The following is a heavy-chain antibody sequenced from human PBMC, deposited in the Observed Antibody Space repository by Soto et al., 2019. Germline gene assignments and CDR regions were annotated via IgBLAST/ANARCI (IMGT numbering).Heavy chain of an antibody. V-gene: IGHV4-31*02. D-gene: IGHD3-9*01. CDR2: IYYSGTT. J-gene: IGHJ3*02. CDR3: ARATFDILTGKNAFDI. Sequence: TWIRQHPEKGLEWIGYIYYSGTTHYNPSLRSRVSISVDTSKNQFSLRLSSVAASDTAVYYCARATFDILTGKNAFDIWGPGTLVTVSS.